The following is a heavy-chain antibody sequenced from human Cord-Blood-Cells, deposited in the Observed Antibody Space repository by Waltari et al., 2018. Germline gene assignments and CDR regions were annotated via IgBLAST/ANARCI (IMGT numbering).Heavy chain of an antibody. CDR1: GYTFTGYY. CDR2: INPNSGGT. V-gene: IGHV1-2*04. CDR3: ARDQSRLTGGGYYYGMDV. Sequence: QVQLVQSGAEVKKPGASVKVSCKASGYTFTGYYMHWVRQAPGQGLEWMGWINPNSGGTNYAQKFQGWVTMTRDTSISTAYMELSRLRSDDTAVYYCARDQSRLTGGGYYYGMDVWGQGTTVTVSS. J-gene: IGHJ6*02. D-gene: IGHD3-16*01.